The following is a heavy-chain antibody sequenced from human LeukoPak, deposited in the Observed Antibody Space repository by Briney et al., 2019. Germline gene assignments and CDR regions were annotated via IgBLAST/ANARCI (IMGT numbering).Heavy chain of an antibody. V-gene: IGHV3-21*01. CDR1: GFTFSTYS. Sequence: GGSLRLSCAASGFTFSTYSMNWVRQAPGKGLEWVSSISSSSTYIYYADSVKGRFTLSRDNAKNSLYLQMNSLRAEDTAVYYCAKAPVKWPVVRGYYFDYWGQGTLVTVSS. J-gene: IGHJ4*02. CDR3: AKAPVKWPVVRGYYFDY. CDR2: ISSSSTYI. D-gene: IGHD4-23*01.